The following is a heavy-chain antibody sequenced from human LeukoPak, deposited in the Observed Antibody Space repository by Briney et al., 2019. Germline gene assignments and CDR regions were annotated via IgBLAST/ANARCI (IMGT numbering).Heavy chain of an antibody. D-gene: IGHD3-22*01. Sequence: PGGSLRLSCAASGFTFSSYAMHWVRQAPGKGLEWVAVISYDGSNKYYADSVKGRFTISRDNSKNTLYLQMNSLRAEDTAVYYCAKDYYDSSGYYYGDYWGQGTLVTVSS. CDR3: AKDYYDSSGYYYGDY. CDR2: ISYDGSNK. J-gene: IGHJ4*02. CDR1: GFTFSSYA. V-gene: IGHV3-30-3*01.